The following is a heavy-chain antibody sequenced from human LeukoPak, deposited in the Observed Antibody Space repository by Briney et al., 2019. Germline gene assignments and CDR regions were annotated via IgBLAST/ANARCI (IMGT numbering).Heavy chain of an antibody. J-gene: IGHJ4*02. CDR2: ISGSGGST. Sequence: GGSLRLSCVDSGFTFSNYAMTWVRQAPGKGLEWVSGISGSGGSTYYADSVKGRFTISRDNSKDTLFLQMNSLRAEDTAVYYCAKMDSIAAAGTFDYWGQGTLVTVSS. CDR3: AKMDSIAAAGTFDY. CDR1: GFTFSNYA. V-gene: IGHV3-23*01. D-gene: IGHD6-13*01.